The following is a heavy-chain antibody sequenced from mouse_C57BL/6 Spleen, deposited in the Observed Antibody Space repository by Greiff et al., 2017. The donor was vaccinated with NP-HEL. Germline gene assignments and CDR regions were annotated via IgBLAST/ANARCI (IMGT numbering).Heavy chain of an antibody. CDR2: IDPEDGDT. Sequence: VQLQQSGAELVKPGASVKLSCTASGFNIKDYYMHWVKQRPEQGLEWIGRIDPEDGDTKYAPKFQGKSTITADKSSNTAYLQLSSLTSEDTAVYYCARVEGIYDGYYAMDYWGQGTSVTVSS. CDR1: GFNIKDYY. V-gene: IGHV14-2*01. D-gene: IGHD2-3*01. J-gene: IGHJ4*01. CDR3: ARVEGIYDGYYAMDY.